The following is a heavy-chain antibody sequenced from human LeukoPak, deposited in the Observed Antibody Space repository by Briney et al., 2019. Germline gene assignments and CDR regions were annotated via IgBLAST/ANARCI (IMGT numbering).Heavy chain of an antibody. Sequence: GRSLRLSCAASGFTFSDYAMRWVRQAPGKGLEWVAVISKDGSDKYYPGSVRGRFTISRDNSKNTIYLRMDSLRAEDTAIYYCARDYWWNYDYWGQGTLVTVSS. CDR1: GFTFSDYA. CDR3: ARDYWWNYDY. V-gene: IGHV3-30-3*01. CDR2: ISKDGSDK. D-gene: IGHD1-7*01. J-gene: IGHJ4*02.